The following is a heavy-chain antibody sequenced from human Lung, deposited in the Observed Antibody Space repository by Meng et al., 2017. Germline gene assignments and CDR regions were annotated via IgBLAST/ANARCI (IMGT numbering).Heavy chain of an antibody. V-gene: IGHV6-1*01. D-gene: IGHD6-19*01. CDR3: ARSQQWLDS. CDR2: TYYRSKWYN. J-gene: IGHJ4*02. CDR1: GDSVSSNSAA. Sequence: QVHLQQSGPGLVKPSQTPSITCAISGDSVSSNSAAWNWIRQSPSRGLEWLGRTYYRSKWYNGYAVSVRSRITLNPDTSKNQFSLQLNPVTPEDTAVYYCARSQQWLDSWGQGTLVTVSS.